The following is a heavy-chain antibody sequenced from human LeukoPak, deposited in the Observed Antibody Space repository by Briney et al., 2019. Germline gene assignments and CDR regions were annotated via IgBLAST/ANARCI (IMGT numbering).Heavy chain of an antibody. CDR3: GIRDTSDYYVF. J-gene: IGHJ4*02. V-gene: IGHV3-33*01. D-gene: IGHD3-22*01. CDR1: GFTFSRYG. Sequence: GLSLRLSCAASGFTFSRYGMHWVRQAPGKGLEWVALIWFDGTNENYGDSVKGRFTISRDNSKNALYLQMNGLRADDTAVYYCGIRDTSDYYVFWGQGTLVTVSS. CDR2: IWFDGTNE.